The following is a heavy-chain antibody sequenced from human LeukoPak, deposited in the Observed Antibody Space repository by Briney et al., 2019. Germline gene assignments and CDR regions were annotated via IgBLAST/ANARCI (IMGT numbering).Heavy chain of an antibody. CDR2: IWYDGSNK. Sequence: GGSLRLSCAASGFTFSSYGMHWVRQAPGKGLEWVAVIWYDGSNKYYADSVKGRFTISRGNSKNTLYLQMNSLRAEDTAVYYCARDSGRFLEWLLSNYGMDVWGQGTTVTVSS. CDR3: ARDSGRFLEWLLSNYGMDV. CDR1: GFTFSSYG. V-gene: IGHV3-33*01. J-gene: IGHJ6*02. D-gene: IGHD3-3*01.